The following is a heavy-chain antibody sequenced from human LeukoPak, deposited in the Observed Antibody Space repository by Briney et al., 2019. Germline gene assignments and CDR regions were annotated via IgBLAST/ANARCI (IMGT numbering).Heavy chain of an antibody. D-gene: IGHD6-13*01. J-gene: IGHJ5*02. CDR1: GGSISSNY. V-gene: IGHV4-59*01. CDR3: ARESSSPAAWFDP. CDR2: IYYSGST. Sequence: PSETLSLTCTVSGGSISSNYWSWIRQPPGKGLEWIGFIYYSGSTNYNPSLKSRVTISVDTSKNQFSLKLSSVTAADTAVYYCARESSSPAAWFDPWGQGTLVTVSS.